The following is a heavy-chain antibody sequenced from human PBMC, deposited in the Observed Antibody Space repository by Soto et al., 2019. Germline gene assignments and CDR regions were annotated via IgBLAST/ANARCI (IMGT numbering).Heavy chain of an antibody. CDR1: GGTFSPYT. Sequence: QVQLVQSGAEVKKPGSSVKVSCKASGGTFSPYTINWVRQAPGQGLEWMGRIIPFHGETNKAQKFQARATITADKSTSTAYMELSGLRFEDTAMYYCTRDWEITVSTWSFGGFWGRGTLVTVSS. V-gene: IGHV1-69*08. D-gene: IGHD3-10*01. J-gene: IGHJ4*02. CDR3: TRDWEITVSTWSFGGF. CDR2: IIPFHGET.